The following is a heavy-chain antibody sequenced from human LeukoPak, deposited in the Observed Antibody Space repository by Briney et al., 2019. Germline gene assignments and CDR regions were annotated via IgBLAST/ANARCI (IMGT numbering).Heavy chain of an antibody. V-gene: IGHV1-69*04. D-gene: IGHD2-2*01. Sequence: SVKVSCKASGGTFSSYTISWVRQAPGQGLEWMGRIIPILGIANYAQKFQGRVTITADKSTSTAYMELSSLRSEDTAVYYCARDCGPLGFVPLLPCRDAFDIWGQGTMVTVSS. J-gene: IGHJ3*02. CDR3: ARDCGPLGFVPLLPCRDAFDI. CDR2: IIPILGIA. CDR1: GGTFSSYT.